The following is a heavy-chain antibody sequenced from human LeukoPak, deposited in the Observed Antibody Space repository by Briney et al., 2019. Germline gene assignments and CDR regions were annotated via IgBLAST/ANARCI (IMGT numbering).Heavy chain of an antibody. CDR1: GFTFSDYT. D-gene: IGHD2-21*02. CDR2: ISGSSRHI. V-gene: IGHV3-21*01. Sequence: GGSLRLSCAASGFTFSDYTMNWVRQAPGRGLEYVSSISGSSRHIYYADSVKGRFTISRDNTKSSLYLQMNSLRVEDMAVYYCARGYCGGDCYGDWGQGTLVAVSS. CDR3: ARGYCGGDCYGD. J-gene: IGHJ1*01.